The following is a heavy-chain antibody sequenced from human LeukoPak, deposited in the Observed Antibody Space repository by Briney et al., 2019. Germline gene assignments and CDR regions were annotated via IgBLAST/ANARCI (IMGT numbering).Heavy chain of an antibody. D-gene: IGHD3-10*01. Sequence: SETLSLTCAVYGGSFSGYYWSWIRQSPGKGLEWIGEINHSGSTNYNPSLKSRVTISVDTSKNQFSLKLSSVTAADTAVYYCARGRSSKYYYGSGSPFDYWGQGTLVTVSS. V-gene: IGHV4-34*01. CDR1: GGSFSGYY. CDR3: ARGRSSKYYYGSGSPFDY. J-gene: IGHJ4*02. CDR2: INHSGST.